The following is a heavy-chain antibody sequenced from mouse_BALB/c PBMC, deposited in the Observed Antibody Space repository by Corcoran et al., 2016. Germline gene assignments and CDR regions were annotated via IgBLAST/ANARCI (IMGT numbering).Heavy chain of an antibody. CDR1: GYTFTNYG. J-gene: IGHJ4*01. D-gene: IGHD2-12*01. V-gene: IGHV9-1*02. Sequence: QILLVQSGPELKKPGEAVKISCKASGYTFTNYGMNWVKQAPGKGLKWMGWINTYTGEPTYADDFKGRFAFSLETSASTAYLQINNLKNEDMATYFCARTEAHYYSYSYYAMDYWGQGTSVTVSS. CDR3: ARTEAHYYSYSYYAMDY. CDR2: INTYTGEP.